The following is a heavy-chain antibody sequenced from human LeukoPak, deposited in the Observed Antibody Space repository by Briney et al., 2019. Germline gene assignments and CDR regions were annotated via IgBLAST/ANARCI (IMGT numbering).Heavy chain of an antibody. CDR2: IKEDGSEK. J-gene: IGHJ3*02. V-gene: IGHV3-7*01. CDR3: ARPYSSSLFGDFDI. CDR1: GFTFRSYW. D-gene: IGHD6-13*01. Sequence: GGSLRLSCAASGFTFRSYWMSWVRQAPGEGVGWVVNIKEDGSEKYHVEYVKGRFTITRDKAKNLLDMKMNRRRAEETAMYYCARPYSSSLFGDFDIWGRGTMVSVSS.